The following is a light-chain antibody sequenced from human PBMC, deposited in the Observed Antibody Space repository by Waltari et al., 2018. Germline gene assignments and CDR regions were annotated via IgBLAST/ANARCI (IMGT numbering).Light chain of an antibody. Sequence: ETVMTQSPGTLSVSPGERASLSCRASQSVNSNLAWYQHKPGQPPSLLIFGASTRATGIPARFSGSGSGTEFTLTISGLQSDDVATYYCQQYNNWPGTFGGGTKVEIK. CDR2: GAS. CDR3: QQYNNWPGT. V-gene: IGKV3-15*01. J-gene: IGKJ4*01. CDR1: QSVNSN.